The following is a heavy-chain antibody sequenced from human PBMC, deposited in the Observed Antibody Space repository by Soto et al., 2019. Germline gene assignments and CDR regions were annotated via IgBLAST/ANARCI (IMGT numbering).Heavy chain of an antibody. J-gene: IGHJ4*02. CDR3: AISQDRGGRTTFIY. CDR1: GDSISGYY. Sequence: PSEPLSLTCTVSGDSISGYYWSWIRQPPGKGLEWIGYIYSSGYTNYNPSLKNRGTISVDTSKNQFSLKLSSVTAADTALYYCAISQDRGGRTTFIYWGQGTQVTVSS. V-gene: IGHV4-59*01. CDR2: IYSSGYT. D-gene: IGHD3-16*01.